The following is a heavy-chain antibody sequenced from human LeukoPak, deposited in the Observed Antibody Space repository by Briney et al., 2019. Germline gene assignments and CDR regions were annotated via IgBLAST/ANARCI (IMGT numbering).Heavy chain of an antibody. CDR3: ARGKPGYSSGWYDGFDY. J-gene: IGHJ4*02. CDR2: ISYDGSKK. CDR1: GFTFRNYV. D-gene: IGHD6-19*01. Sequence: PGGSLRLSCAASGFTFRNYVMHWVRQAPGKGLEWVALISYDGSKKDSADSVKGRFTISRDNSKNTLYLQMNSLRAEDTAVYYCARGKPGYSSGWYDGFDYWGQGTLVTVSS. V-gene: IGHV3-30*14.